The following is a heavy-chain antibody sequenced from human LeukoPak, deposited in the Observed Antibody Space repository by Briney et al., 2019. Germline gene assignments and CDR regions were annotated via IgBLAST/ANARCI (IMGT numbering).Heavy chain of an antibody. J-gene: IGHJ3*02. D-gene: IGHD3-22*01. Sequence: GGSLRLSCAASGFTVSSNYMSWVRQAPGKGLEWVSVIYSGGSTYYADSVKGRFTISRDNSKSTLYLQMNSLRAEDTAVYYCARDKIEGDAFDIWGQGTMVTVSS. V-gene: IGHV3-53*01. CDR1: GFTVSSNY. CDR2: IYSGGST. CDR3: ARDKIEGDAFDI.